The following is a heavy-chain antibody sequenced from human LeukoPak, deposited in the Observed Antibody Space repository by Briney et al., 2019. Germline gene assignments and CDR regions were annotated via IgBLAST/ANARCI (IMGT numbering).Heavy chain of an antibody. CDR3: AKVTPY. Sequence: GGSLRLSCAASGFTFSSYAMSWVRQAPGKGLEWVSSIIVSGDNTYYTDSVQGRFTISRDNFKNTLYLQMNSLRPDDTAIYYGAKVTPYWGQGTLVTVSS. CDR2: IIVSGDNT. V-gene: IGHV3-23*01. CDR1: GFTFSSYA. J-gene: IGHJ4*02.